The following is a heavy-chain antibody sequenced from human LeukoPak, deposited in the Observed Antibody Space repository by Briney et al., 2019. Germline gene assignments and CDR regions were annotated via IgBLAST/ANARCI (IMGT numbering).Heavy chain of an antibody. CDR1: GFTFSSYA. V-gene: IGHV3-23*01. J-gene: IGHJ4*02. CDR2: ISGSGGST. D-gene: IGHD6-13*01. Sequence: PGGSLRLSCAASGFTFSSYAMSWVRQAPGKGLEWVSAISGSGGSTYYADSVKGRFTISRDNSKSTLYLQMNSLRAEDTAVYYCARDRGSAAGIDYWGQGTLVTVSS. CDR3: ARDRGSAAGIDY.